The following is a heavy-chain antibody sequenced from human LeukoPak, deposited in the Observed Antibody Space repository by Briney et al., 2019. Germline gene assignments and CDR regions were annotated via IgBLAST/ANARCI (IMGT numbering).Heavy chain of an antibody. CDR3: AFSGSPDSGFDY. J-gene: IGHJ4*02. D-gene: IGHD1-26*01. Sequence: AAVTVSFTSSAFTFTVSTMHWGRHGPGQGLGRMGIFNSSVGSTSYATKFRGRVTTPRPTSTSRVYMELSSRRSEATAVYYCAFSGSPDSGFDYWGQGNLVTVSP. CDR2: FNSSVGST. V-gene: IGHV1-46*01. CDR1: AFTFTVST.